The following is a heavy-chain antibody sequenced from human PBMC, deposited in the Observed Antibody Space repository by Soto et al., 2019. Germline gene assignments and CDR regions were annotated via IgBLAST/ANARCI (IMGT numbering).Heavy chain of an antibody. CDR3: ARESRVRGFDP. D-gene: IGHD3-10*01. J-gene: IGHJ5*02. CDR1: GGSFSGYY. Sequence: PSETLSLTCAVYGGSFSGYYWSWIRQPPGKGLEWIGEINHSGSTNYNPSLKSRVTISVDTSKNQFSLKLSPVTAADTAVYYCARESRVRGFDPWGQGTLVTGSS. V-gene: IGHV4-34*01. CDR2: INHSGST.